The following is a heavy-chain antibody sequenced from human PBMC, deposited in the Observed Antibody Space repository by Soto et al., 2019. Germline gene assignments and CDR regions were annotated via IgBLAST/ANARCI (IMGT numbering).Heavy chain of an antibody. Sequence: QVQLQESGPGLVKPSETLSLTCTVSGGSISSNYWSWSRLPPGKGLEWIGYGYYTGSTNNNPSLKSRVTVSVDRSKNQFSLQLASVTAADPAVYYWARTSGEGGYWGQGTLVTVSS. D-gene: IGHD3-10*01. CDR1: GGSISSNY. V-gene: IGHV4-59*01. CDR3: ARTSGEGGY. CDR2: GYYTGST. J-gene: IGHJ4*02.